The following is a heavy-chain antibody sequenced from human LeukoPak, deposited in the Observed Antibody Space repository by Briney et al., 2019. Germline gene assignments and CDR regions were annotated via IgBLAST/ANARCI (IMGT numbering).Heavy chain of an antibody. CDR2: IYYSGST. J-gene: IGHJ4*02. CDR3: ARPKGIAAAGTYFDN. D-gene: IGHD6-13*01. Sequence: SETLSLTCTVSGGSISSSSYYWGWIRQPPGKGLEWIGSIYYSGSTYYNPSLKSRVTISVDTSKNQFSLKLSSVTAADTAVYYCARPKGIAAAGTYFDNWGQGTLVTVSS. CDR1: GGSISSSSYY. V-gene: IGHV4-39*01.